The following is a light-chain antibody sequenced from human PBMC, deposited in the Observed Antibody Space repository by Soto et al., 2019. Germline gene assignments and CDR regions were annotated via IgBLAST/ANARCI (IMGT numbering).Light chain of an antibody. CDR1: SSNIGSNY. CDR3: AAWDDCLGGPDNWV. V-gene: IGLV1-47*01. CDR2: RNN. J-gene: IGLJ3*02. Sequence: QSVLTQPPSASGTPGQRVTISCSGSSSNIGSNYVYWYQQLPGTAPKLLIYRNNQRPSGVPDRFSGSKSGTSASLAISGLRSEDDDDYYCAAWDDCLGGPDNWVFGGGTKLTVL.